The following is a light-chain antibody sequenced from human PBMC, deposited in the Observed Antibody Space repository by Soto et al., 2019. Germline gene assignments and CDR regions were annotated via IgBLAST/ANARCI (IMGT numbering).Light chain of an antibody. CDR3: QQRHMWPIT. Sequence: VLTHSPVTLSLSPGERATLSCRASQSFRGLLAWYQQKPGQAPRLLIYDAYNRATGIPPRFSGSGSGTDFTLTISSLEPEDSAVYDCQQRHMWPITFGQGTRLEIK. J-gene: IGKJ5*01. CDR1: QSFRGL. CDR2: DAY. V-gene: IGKV3-11*01.